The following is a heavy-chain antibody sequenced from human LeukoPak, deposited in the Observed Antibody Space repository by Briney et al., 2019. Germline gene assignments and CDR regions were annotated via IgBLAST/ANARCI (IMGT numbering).Heavy chain of an antibody. V-gene: IGHV4-34*01. Sequence: PSETLSLTCAVYGGSFSGYYWSWIRQPPGKGLEWIGEINHSGSTNYNPSLKSRVTISVDTSKNQFSLKLSSVTAADTAVYYCASSIRGYSGYDSGSGYFDYWGQGTLVTVSS. CDR1: GGSFSGYY. D-gene: IGHD5-12*01. CDR2: INHSGST. J-gene: IGHJ4*02. CDR3: ASSIRGYSGYDSGSGYFDY.